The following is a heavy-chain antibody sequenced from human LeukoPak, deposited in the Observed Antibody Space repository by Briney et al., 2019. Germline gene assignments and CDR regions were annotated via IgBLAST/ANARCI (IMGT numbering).Heavy chain of an antibody. J-gene: IGHJ6*04. CDR2: ISSSGTSI. V-gene: IGHV3-21*01. Sequence: GGSLRRSCAASGFTFSSYWMSWVRQAPGKGLEWVSSISSSGTSIYYADSVKGRFTISRDNAKKSLYLQMNSLRAEDTAVYYCAELGITMIGGVWGKGTTVTISS. CDR1: GFTFSSYW. CDR3: AELGITMIGGV. D-gene: IGHD3-10*02.